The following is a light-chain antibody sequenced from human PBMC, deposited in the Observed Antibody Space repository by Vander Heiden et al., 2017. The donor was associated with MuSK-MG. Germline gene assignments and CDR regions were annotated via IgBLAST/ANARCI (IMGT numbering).Light chain of an antibody. Sequence: QSVLTQPPSVSGAPGQRVTISCTGSSSNIGAGYDVHWYQQVPGTAPKLLISGNTNRPSGVPDRFSGSKSGTSASLANTGLQAEDEADYYCQSYDSSLSVVFGGGTKLTVL. CDR3: QSYDSSLSVV. J-gene: IGLJ2*01. V-gene: IGLV1-40*01. CDR2: GNT. CDR1: SSNIGAGYD.